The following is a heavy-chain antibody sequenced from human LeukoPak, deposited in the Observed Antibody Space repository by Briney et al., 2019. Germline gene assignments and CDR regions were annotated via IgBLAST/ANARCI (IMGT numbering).Heavy chain of an antibody. D-gene: IGHD3-22*01. Sequence: GASVKVSCKASGYTFTSNDINWVRQATGQGLEWMGWMNPNSGNTGYAQKFQGRVTMTRNTSISTAYMELSSLRSEDTAVYYCARGRNYYDSSGYYNFDYWGQGTLVTVSS. J-gene: IGHJ4*02. CDR3: ARGRNYYDSSGYYNFDY. CDR1: GYTFTSND. CDR2: MNPNSGNT. V-gene: IGHV1-8*01.